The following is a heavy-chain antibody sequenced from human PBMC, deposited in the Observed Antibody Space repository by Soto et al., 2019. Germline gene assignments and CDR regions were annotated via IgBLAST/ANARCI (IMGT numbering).Heavy chain of an antibody. J-gene: IGHJ4*02. D-gene: IGHD3-22*01. Sequence: PGGSLRLSCAASGFTFSSYAMHWVRQAPGKGLEWVAVISYDGSNKYYADSVKGRFTISRDNSKNTLYLQMNSLRAEDTAVYYCPRPGIIVFITAFDYWAREPWSPSPQ. CDR3: PRPGIIVFITAFDY. CDR2: ISYDGSNK. CDR1: GFTFSSYA. V-gene: IGHV3-30*14.